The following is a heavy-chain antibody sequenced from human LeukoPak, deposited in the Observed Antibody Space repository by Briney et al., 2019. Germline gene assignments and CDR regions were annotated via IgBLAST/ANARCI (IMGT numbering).Heavy chain of an antibody. CDR1: GFTFSTYG. CDR2: IYSGGST. J-gene: IGHJ3*02. D-gene: IGHD2-21*02. CDR3: ASSRPVTAINDAFDI. V-gene: IGHV3-66*01. Sequence: GGSLRLSCAASGFTFSTYGMSWVRQAPGKGLEWVSVIYSGGSTYYADSVKGRFTISRDNSKNTLYLQMNSLRAEDTAVYYCASSRPVTAINDAFDIWGQGTMVTVSS.